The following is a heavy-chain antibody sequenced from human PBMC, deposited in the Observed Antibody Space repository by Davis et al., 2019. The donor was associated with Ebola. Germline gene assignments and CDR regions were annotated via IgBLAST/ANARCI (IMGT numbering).Heavy chain of an antibody. D-gene: IGHD3-3*01. J-gene: IGHJ6*04. CDR3: ARDYDFWSGYLGNDGMDV. CDR2: ISSSSSYI. Sequence: PGGSLRLSCAASGFTFSSYSMNWVRQAPGKGLEWVSSISSSSSYIYYADSVKGRFTISRDNAKNSLYLQMNSLRDEDTAVYYCARDYDFWSGYLGNDGMDVWGKGTTVTVSS. V-gene: IGHV3-21*01. CDR1: GFTFSSYS.